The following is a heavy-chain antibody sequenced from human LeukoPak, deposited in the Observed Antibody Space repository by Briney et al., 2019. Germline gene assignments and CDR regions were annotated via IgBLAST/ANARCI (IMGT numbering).Heavy chain of an antibody. D-gene: IGHD5/OR15-5a*01. Sequence: PGGSLRLSCAASGFTFSSYGMHWVRQAPGKGLEWVAVISYDGSNKYYADSVKGRFTISRDNAKNSLSLQMNSLRDEDTAVYYCARGVIGSYFFDYWGQGTLVTVSS. CDR3: ARGVIGSYFFDY. J-gene: IGHJ4*02. V-gene: IGHV3-30*03. CDR2: ISYDGSNK. CDR1: GFTFSSYG.